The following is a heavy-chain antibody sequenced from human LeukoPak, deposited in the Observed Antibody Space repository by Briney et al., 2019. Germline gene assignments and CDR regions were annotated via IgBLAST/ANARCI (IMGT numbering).Heavy chain of an antibody. CDR3: ARGRNDYGSGSYYQIYPFDY. CDR1: GFTFSNHG. J-gene: IGHJ4*02. D-gene: IGHD3-10*01. CDR2: IWYDGSNK. Sequence: GGSLRLSCAASGFTFSNHGMHWVRQAPGKGLEWVAVIWYDGSNKYYADSVKGRFTISRDNAKNSLYLQMNSLRAEDTAVYYCARGRNDYGSGSYYQIYPFDYWGQGTLVTVSS. V-gene: IGHV3-33*01.